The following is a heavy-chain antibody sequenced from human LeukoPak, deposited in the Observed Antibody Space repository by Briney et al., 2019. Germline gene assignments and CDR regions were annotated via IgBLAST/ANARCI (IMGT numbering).Heavy chain of an antibody. CDR1: GFTFSSYG. D-gene: IGHD1-14*01. Sequence: GGSLRLSCAASGFTFSSYGMHWVRQAPGKGLEWVAVISYDGSNKYYADSVKGRFTISRDNSKNTLYLQMNSLRAEDTAVYYCARGNLAVPSDFWGQGTLVTVSS. CDR3: ARGNLAVPSDF. V-gene: IGHV3-30*03. CDR2: ISYDGSNK. J-gene: IGHJ4*02.